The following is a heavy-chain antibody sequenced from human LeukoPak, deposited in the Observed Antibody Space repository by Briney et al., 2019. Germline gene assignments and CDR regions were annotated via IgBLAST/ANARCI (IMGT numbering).Heavy chain of an antibody. Sequence: KTSETLSLTCTVSGGSISSGSYYWSWIRQPAGKGLEWIGRIYTSGSTNYNTSLKSRVTISVDTSKNQFSLKLSSVTAADTAVYYCARQWGRSEYYFDYWGQGTLVTVSS. V-gene: IGHV4-61*02. J-gene: IGHJ4*02. CDR3: ARQWGRSEYYFDY. D-gene: IGHD1-26*01. CDR1: GGSISSGSYY. CDR2: IYTSGST.